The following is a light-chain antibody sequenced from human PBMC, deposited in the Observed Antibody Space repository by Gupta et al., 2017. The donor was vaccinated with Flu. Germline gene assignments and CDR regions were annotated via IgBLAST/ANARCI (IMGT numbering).Light chain of an antibody. Sequence: DIQMTQSPSTLSAALGDRVTITCRASQSISRSLAWYQQKPGKAPNLLIYKASTLQSGVPSRFSGSGSGTDFILTISNMQPDDIATYYCQQYSSYYPWTFGQGTKVEIK. CDR3: QQYSSYYPWT. J-gene: IGKJ1*01. V-gene: IGKV1-5*03. CDR2: KAS. CDR1: QSISRS.